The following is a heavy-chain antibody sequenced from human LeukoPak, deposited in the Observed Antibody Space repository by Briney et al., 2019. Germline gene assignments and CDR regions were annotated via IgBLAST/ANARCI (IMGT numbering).Heavy chain of an antibody. V-gene: IGHV1-69*06. Sequence: SVKVSCKASGGTFSSYAVSWVRQAPGQGLEWMGGIIPIFGTANYAQKFQGRVTITADKSTSTAYMELSSLRSEDTAVYYCASPYSSGWYKGLYYFDYWGQGTLVTVSS. CDR3: ASPYSSGWYKGLYYFDY. CDR2: IIPIFGTA. J-gene: IGHJ4*02. CDR1: GGTFSSYA. D-gene: IGHD6-19*01.